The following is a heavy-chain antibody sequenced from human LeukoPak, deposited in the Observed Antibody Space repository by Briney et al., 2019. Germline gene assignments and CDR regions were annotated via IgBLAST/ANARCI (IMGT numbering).Heavy chain of an antibody. CDR2: IYHSGST. V-gene: IGHV4-38-2*02. CDR3: ARWVSGSYFWTYYFDY. Sequence: SETLSLTCTVSGYSISSGYYWGWIRQPPGKGLEWIGSIYHSGSTNYNPSLKSRVTISVDTSKNQFSLKLSSVTAADTAVYYCARWVSGSYFWTYYFDYWGQGTLVTVSS. D-gene: IGHD1-26*01. J-gene: IGHJ4*02. CDR1: GYSISSGYY.